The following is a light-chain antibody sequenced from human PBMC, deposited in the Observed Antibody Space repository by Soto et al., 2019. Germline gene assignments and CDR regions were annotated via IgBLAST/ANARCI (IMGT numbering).Light chain of an antibody. CDR1: QSVTNK. J-gene: IGKJ1*01. CDR3: LQYHFWPWT. V-gene: IGKV3-15*01. Sequence: EMLMTQSPATLSVSPGERVSLSCWASQSVTNKLAWYQQRPGQPPRLLFYDASTRATGVPATFTGSGSGTGFTLTISSRQSEDFAVYYCLQYHFWPWTFGQGTKVEIK. CDR2: DAS.